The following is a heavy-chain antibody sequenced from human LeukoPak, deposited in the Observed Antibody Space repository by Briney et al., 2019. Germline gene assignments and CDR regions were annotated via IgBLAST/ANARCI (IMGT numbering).Heavy chain of an antibody. Sequence: GASVKVSCKASGYTFTSYGISWVRQAPGQGLEWMGWISAYNGNTNYAQKLQGRVTMTTDTSTSTAYMELRSLRSDDTAVYYCARVSLYYYGSGSGSDYWGQEPWSPSPQ. CDR2: ISAYNGNT. D-gene: IGHD3-10*01. CDR3: ARVSLYYYGSGSGSDY. V-gene: IGHV1-18*01. J-gene: IGHJ4*01. CDR1: GYTFTSYG.